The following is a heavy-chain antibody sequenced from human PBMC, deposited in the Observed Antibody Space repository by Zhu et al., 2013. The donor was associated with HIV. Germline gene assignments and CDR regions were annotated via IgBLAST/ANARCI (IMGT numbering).Heavy chain of an antibody. CDR3: ARDRMVWNYYDSSGSNAFDY. CDR1: GYTFTSYG. Sequence: QVQLVQSGAEVKKPGASVKVSCKASGYTFTSYGISWVRQAPGQGLEWMGWISAYNGNTNYAQKLQGRVTMTTDTSTSTAYMELRSLRSDDTAVYYCARDRMVWNYYDSSGSNAFDYWGQGTLVTVSS. D-gene: IGHD3-22*01. V-gene: IGHV1-18*04. J-gene: IGHJ4*02. CDR2: ISAYNGNT.